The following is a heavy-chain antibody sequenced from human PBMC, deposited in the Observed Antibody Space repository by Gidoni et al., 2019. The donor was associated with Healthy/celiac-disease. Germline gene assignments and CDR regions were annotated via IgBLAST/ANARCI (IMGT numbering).Heavy chain of an antibody. CDR3: ARGRAAAGYDY. Sequence: QVQLQQWGAGLLKPSETLSLTCAVSGGSFSGYYWSWIRQPPGKGLEWIGEINHSGSTNYNPSLKSRVTISVDTSKNQFSLKLSSVTAADTAVYYCARGRAAAGYDYWGQGTLVTVSS. CDR1: GGSFSGYY. V-gene: IGHV4-34*01. CDR2: INHSGST. D-gene: IGHD6-13*01. J-gene: IGHJ4*02.